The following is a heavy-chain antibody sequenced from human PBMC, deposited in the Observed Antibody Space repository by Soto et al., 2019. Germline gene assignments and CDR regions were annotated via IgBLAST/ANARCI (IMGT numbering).Heavy chain of an antibody. J-gene: IGHJ4*02. CDR2: INPNSGGT. D-gene: IGHD2-8*01. CDR1: VYPFACYY. CDR3: AREMLGSIHFDS. Sequence: XSVKVSCKASVYPFACYYLHCVRRAPGQALEWMGWINPNSGGTNYAQKFQGWVTMTRDTSISTAYMELSRLRSDDTAVYYCAREMLGSIHFDSWGQGTLATVSS. V-gene: IGHV1-2*04.